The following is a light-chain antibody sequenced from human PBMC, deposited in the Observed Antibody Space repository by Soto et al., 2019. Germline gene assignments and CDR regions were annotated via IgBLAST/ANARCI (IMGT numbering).Light chain of an antibody. J-gene: IGKJ1*01. V-gene: IGKV1-5*03. CDR1: QTISSW. CDR3: QHYNSYSEA. CDR2: KAS. Sequence: DIQMTQSPSTLPASVGDRVTITCRASQTISSWLAWCQQKPGKAPKLLIYKASTLKSGVPSRFSGSGSGTEFTLTISSLQPDDFATYYCQHYNSYSEAFGQGTKVDI.